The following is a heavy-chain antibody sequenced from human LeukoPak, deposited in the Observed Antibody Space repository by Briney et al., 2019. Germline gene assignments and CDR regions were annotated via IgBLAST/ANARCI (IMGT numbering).Heavy chain of an antibody. V-gene: IGHV1-69*05. J-gene: IGHJ6*03. D-gene: IGHD3-10*01. CDR1: GGTFSSYA. CDR3: ARGPSGLRIPHYYYYMDV. CDR2: IIPIFGTA. Sequence: ASVKVSCKASGGTFSSYAISWVRQAPGQGLEWMGGIIPIFGTANYPQKFQGRVTITTDESTSTAYMELSSLRSEDTAVYYCARGPSGLRIPHYYYYMDVWGKGTTVTVSS.